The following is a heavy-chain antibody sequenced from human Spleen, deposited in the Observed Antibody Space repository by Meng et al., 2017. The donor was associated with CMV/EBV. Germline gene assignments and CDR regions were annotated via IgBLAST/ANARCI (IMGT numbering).Heavy chain of an antibody. J-gene: IGHJ6*02. CDR1: GGTFSSYA. V-gene: IGHV1-69*05. Sequence: SVKVSCKASGGTFSSYAISWVRQAPGQGLEWMGGIIPNFGTANYAQKFQGRVTITTDESTSTAYMELSSLRSEDTAVYYCARDEGSGVPAALYYYYYGMDVWGQGTTVTVSS. CDR3: ARDEGSGVPAALYYYYYGMDV. D-gene: IGHD2-2*01. CDR2: IIPNFGTA.